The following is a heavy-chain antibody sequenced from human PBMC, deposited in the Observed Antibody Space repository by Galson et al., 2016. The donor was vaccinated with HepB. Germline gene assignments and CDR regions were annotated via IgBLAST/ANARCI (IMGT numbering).Heavy chain of an antibody. D-gene: IGHD4-11*01. Sequence: SVKVSCKASGYRFPTYGISWVRQAPGQGLEWLGWISANSGNTIYAQKFQDRVTMTRDTSASTVHMDLRSLRSDDTAVYYCARDVQFRFDYWGQGTLVTVSS. CDR1: GYRFPTYG. V-gene: IGHV1-18*04. J-gene: IGHJ4*02. CDR3: ARDVQFRFDY. CDR2: ISANSGNT.